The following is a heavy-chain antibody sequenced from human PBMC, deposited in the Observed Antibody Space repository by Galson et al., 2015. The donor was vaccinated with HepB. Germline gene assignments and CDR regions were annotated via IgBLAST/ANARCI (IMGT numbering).Heavy chain of an antibody. J-gene: IGHJ6*02. D-gene: IGHD3-10*01. CDR3: VHDLTYHYVSVSYFIVLVV. CDR1: GFTFEDYA. CDR2: ISWNSDFT. Sequence: SLRLSCAASGFTFEDYAMNWVRQVPGKGLEWVSGISWNSDFTGYADSVRGRFTISRDNARNSLYLQMNSLRSEDTALYYCVHDLTYHYVSVSYFIVLVVWGQGTAAPVPS. V-gene: IGHV3-9*01.